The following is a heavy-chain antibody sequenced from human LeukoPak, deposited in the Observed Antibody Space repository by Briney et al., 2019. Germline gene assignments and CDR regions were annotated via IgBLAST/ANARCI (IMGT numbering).Heavy chain of an antibody. CDR2: IYPSDSDT. Sequence: PGESLKISCKGSGYSFTTYWVGWVRQMPGKGLEWMGIIYPSDSDTRYSPSFQGQVTISADKSINTAYLQWSSLKASDTAMYYCARRYAYHYDSSGAFDIWGQGTMVTVSS. V-gene: IGHV5-51*01. J-gene: IGHJ3*02. CDR3: ARRYAYHYDSSGAFDI. CDR1: GYSFTTYW. D-gene: IGHD3-22*01.